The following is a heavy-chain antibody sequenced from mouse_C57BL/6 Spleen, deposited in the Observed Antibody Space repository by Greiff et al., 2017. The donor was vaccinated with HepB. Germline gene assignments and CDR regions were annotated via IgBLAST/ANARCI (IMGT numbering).Heavy chain of an antibody. D-gene: IGHD4-1*01. V-gene: IGHV1-9*01. CDR1: GYTFTGYW. J-gene: IGHJ4*01. CDR2: ILPGSGST. Sequence: VQLQQSGAELMKPGASVKLSCKASGYTFTGYWIEWVKQRPGHGLEWIGEILPGSGSTNYNEKFKGKATFTADTSSNTAYMQPSSLTTEDYAIYYAARSSYWDADAMDYWGQGTSVTVSS. CDR3: ARSSYWDADAMDY.